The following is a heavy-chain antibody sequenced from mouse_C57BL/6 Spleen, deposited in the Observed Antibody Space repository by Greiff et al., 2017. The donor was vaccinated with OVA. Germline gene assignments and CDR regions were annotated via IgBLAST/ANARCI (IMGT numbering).Heavy chain of an antibody. Sequence: QVQLQQPGAELVRPGSSVKLSCKASGYTFTRYWMDWVKQRPGQGLEWIGNIYPSDSETHYNQKFKDKATLTVDKSSSTAYMQLSSLTSEDSAVYYCAKPDYYGRGEGAMDYWGQGTSVTVSS. J-gene: IGHJ4*01. D-gene: IGHD1-1*01. V-gene: IGHV1-61*01. CDR1: GYTFTRYW. CDR3: AKPDYYGRGEGAMDY. CDR2: IYPSDSET.